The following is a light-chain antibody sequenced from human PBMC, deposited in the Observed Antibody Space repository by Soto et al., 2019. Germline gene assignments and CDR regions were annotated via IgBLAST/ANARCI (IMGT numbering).Light chain of an antibody. CDR2: GAS. CDR3: QQYGSSPLT. V-gene: IGKV3-20*01. CDR1: QSVSSSY. J-gene: IGKJ3*01. Sequence: EIVLTQSPGTLSLSPGERATLSCRASQSVSSSYLAWYQQKPGQAPRLLIYGASSRDTGIPDRFSGSGSGTDFTLTISRLEPEDFEVYYCQQYGSSPLTFGPGTKVEIK.